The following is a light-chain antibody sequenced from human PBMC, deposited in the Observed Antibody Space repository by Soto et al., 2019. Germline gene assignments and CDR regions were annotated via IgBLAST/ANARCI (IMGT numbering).Light chain of an antibody. CDR3: QQYGSSPLT. V-gene: IGKV3-20*01. Sequence: EIVLTQSPGTLSLSPGQRATLSCRASQSVSSNYLAWYQQKPGQAPRLLVYGASSRATGIPDRFSGSGSGADFTLTISRLEPEDFVVYYCQQYGSSPLTFGGGPKVEIK. CDR2: GAS. CDR1: QSVSSNY. J-gene: IGKJ4*01.